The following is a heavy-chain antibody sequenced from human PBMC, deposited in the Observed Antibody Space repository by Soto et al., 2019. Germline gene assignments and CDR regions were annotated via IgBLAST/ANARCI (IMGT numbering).Heavy chain of an antibody. J-gene: IGHJ4*02. CDR3: ARGRDGDY. D-gene: IGHD6-6*01. CDR1: GYAFTTYG. Sequence: QVHLVQSGAEVKKPGASVKVSCKGSGYAFTTYGITWVRQAPGQGLEWMGWISAHNGNTNYAQKLQGRVTVTRDTSTSTAYMELRSLRSDDTAVYYCARGRDGDYWGQGALVTVSS. CDR2: ISAHNGNT. V-gene: IGHV1-18*01.